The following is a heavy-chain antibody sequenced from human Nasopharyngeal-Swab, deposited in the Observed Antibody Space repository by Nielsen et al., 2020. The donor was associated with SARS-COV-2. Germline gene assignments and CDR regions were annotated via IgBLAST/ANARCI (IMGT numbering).Heavy chain of an antibody. V-gene: IGHV3-74*01. CDR1: GFSFSTFW. CDR3: AKEHPITIFGVVLGRWFDP. J-gene: IGHJ5*02. D-gene: IGHD3-3*01. CDR2: INTDGRRT. Sequence: GESLKISCAASGFSFSTFWMHWVRQVPGEGLVWVSRINTDGRRTNYAESVKGRFTISRDNVKNMLYLQMNSLRAEDTAVYYCAKEHPITIFGVVLGRWFDPWGQGTLVTVSS.